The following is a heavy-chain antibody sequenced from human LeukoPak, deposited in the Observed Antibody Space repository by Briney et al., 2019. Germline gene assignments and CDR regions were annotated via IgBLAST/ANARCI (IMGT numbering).Heavy chain of an antibody. CDR3: ARSDQGSGWPY. D-gene: IGHD6-19*01. CDR1: GGTLSSYA. J-gene: IGHJ4*02. V-gene: IGHV1-69*04. Sequence: ASVKVSCKASGGTLSSYAISWVRQAPGQGLEWMGRIIPILGIANYAQKFQGRVTITADKSTSTAYMELSSLRSEDTAVYYCARSDQGSGWPYWGQGTLVTVSS. CDR2: IIPILGIA.